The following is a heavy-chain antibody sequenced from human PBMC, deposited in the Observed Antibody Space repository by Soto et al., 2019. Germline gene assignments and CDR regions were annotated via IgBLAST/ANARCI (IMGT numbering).Heavy chain of an antibody. CDR1: GFTVSSNY. Sequence: EVQVVESGGGLIQPGGSLRLSCAASGFTVSSNYMTWVRQAPGKGLEWVSILWSAGLTYYADSVKGRFTISRDNSKNTLSLQMTSLRAEDSAVYYCARELPPDLWGQGTLVTVSS. V-gene: IGHV3-53*01. CDR3: ARELPPDL. J-gene: IGHJ5*02. D-gene: IGHD2-15*01. CDR2: LWSAGLT.